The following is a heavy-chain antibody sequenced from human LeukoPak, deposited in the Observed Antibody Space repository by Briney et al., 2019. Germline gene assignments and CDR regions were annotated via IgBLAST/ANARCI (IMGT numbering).Heavy chain of an antibody. D-gene: IGHD1-26*01. CDR3: ARLSIVGATNCDY. V-gene: IGHV4-59*08. J-gene: IGHJ4*02. CDR1: GASLTRYH. CDR2: ILYSGST. Sequence: PSETLSLTCTLSGASLTRYHWSWIRQPPGKGLEWVGYILYSGSTTYNPSLKSRVTISVDTSENQFSLKLSSGTAADRAVYYCARLSIVGATNCDYWGRATLVSVSS.